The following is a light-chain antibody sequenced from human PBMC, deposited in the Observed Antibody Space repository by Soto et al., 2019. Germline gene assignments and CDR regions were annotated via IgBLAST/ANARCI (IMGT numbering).Light chain of an antibody. CDR2: FNSDGSH. Sequence: QLVLTQSPSASASLGASVKLTCTLNTAYSTYAIAWHQQQPGKGPRLLMKFNSDGSHTKGDGIPDRFSGSRSGAERYLTISSLQSEDEADYYCQTWGTGVVFGGGTKLTVL. CDR3: QTWGTGVV. CDR1: TAYSTYA. J-gene: IGLJ2*01. V-gene: IGLV4-69*01.